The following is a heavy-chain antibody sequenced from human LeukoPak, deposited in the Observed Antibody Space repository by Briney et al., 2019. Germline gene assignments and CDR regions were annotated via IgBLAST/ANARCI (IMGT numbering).Heavy chain of an antibody. D-gene: IGHD4-17*01. Sequence: PGGSLRLSCAASGFTFSSYAMSCGRQAPGKGREWVSAISGSGGNTYYADSVKGRFTISRDNSKNTMYLQMNSLRAEDTAVSYCAKVDYGDLPFDYWGQGTLVTVSS. J-gene: IGHJ4*02. CDR3: AKVDYGDLPFDY. CDR2: ISGSGGNT. V-gene: IGHV3-23*01. CDR1: GFTFSSYA.